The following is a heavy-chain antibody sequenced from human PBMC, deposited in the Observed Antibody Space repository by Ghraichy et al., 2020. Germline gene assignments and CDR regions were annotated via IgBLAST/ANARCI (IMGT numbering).Heavy chain of an antibody. Sequence: GGSLRLSCAASGFTFSSYAMSWVRQAPGKGLEWVSAISGSGGSTYYADSVKGRFTISRDNSKNTLYLQMNSLRAEDTAVYYCAKDPGDFWSGYSEPYYYYGMDVWGQGTTVTVSS. D-gene: IGHD3-3*01. V-gene: IGHV3-23*01. J-gene: IGHJ6*02. CDR3: AKDPGDFWSGYSEPYYYYGMDV. CDR2: ISGSGGST. CDR1: GFTFSSYA.